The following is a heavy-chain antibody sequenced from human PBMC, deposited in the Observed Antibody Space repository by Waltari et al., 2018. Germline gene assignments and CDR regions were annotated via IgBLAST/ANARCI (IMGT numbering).Heavy chain of an antibody. V-gene: IGHV4-39*07. CDR1: GGSISSSSYY. Sequence: QLQLQESGPGLVKHSETLSLTCTVSGGSISSSSYYWGWIRQPPGKGLEWSGSIYYSGSTYYHPSLKSRVTISVDTSKNQFSLKLSSVTAADTAVYYCARQSIGDRWFSELSYYYYGMDVWGQGTTVTVSS. CDR3: ARQSIGDRWFSELSYYYYGMDV. CDR2: IYYSGST. D-gene: IGHD3-10*01. J-gene: IGHJ6*02.